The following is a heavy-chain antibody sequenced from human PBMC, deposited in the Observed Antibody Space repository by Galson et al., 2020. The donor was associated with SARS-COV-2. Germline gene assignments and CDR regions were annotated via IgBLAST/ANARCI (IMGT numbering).Heavy chain of an antibody. CDR2: ISGSGDTK. J-gene: IGHJ4*02. Sequence: GESLKISCAASGFTFTDFAMSWVRQAPGKGLEWVSAISGSGDTKYFADSVRGRFTIPRDNSKNTLYLHMNSLRAEDTAVYYCANRGLSTFYFDYWGQGTLVTVSS. CDR3: ANRGLSTFYFDY. CDR1: GFTFTDFA. D-gene: IGHD1-1*01. V-gene: IGHV3-23*01.